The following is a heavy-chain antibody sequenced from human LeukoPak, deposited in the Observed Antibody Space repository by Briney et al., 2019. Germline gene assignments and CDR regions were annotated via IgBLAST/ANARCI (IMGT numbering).Heavy chain of an antibody. D-gene: IGHD2-15*01. CDR1: GFTFSSYA. CDR2: ISGSGGST. Sequence: PGGSLRLSCAASGFTFSSYAMSWVRQAPGKGLEWVSAISGSGGSTYYADSVKGRFTISRDNSKNTLYLQMNSLRAEDTAVYYCAKDGPAHRAPPNWFDPWGQGTLVTVSS. J-gene: IGHJ5*02. V-gene: IGHV3-23*01. CDR3: AKDGPAHRAPPNWFDP.